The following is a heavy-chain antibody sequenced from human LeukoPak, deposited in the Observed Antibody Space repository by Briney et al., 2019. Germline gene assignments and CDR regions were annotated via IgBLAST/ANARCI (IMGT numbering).Heavy chain of an antibody. D-gene: IGHD6-6*01. J-gene: IGHJ4*02. V-gene: IGHV3-21*01. CDR3: ARDLRAARGDFDY. Sequence: PGGSLRLSCAASGFTFSSYSVNWVRQAPGKGLEWVSSISSSSSYIYYADSVKGRFTISRDNAKNSLYLQMNSLRAEDTAVYYCARDLRAARGDFDYWGQGTLVTVSS. CDR2: ISSSSSYI. CDR1: GFTFSSYS.